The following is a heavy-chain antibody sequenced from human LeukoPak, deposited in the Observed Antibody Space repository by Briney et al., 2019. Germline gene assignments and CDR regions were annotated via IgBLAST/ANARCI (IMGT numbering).Heavy chain of an antibody. CDR1: GGTFSSYA. D-gene: IGHD3-9*01. J-gene: IGHJ4*02. V-gene: IGHV1-69*13. CDR3: ASGSTVLRYFDD. CDR2: IIPIFGTA. Sequence: SVKVSCKASGGTFSSYAISWVRQAPGQGLEWMGGIIPIFGTANHAQKFQGRVTITADESTSTAYMELSSLRSEDTAVYYCASGSTVLRYFDDWGQGTLVTVSS.